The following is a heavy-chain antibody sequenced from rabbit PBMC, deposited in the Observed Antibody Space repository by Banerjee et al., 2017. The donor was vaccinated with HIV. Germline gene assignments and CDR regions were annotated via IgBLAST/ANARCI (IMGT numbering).Heavy chain of an antibody. CDR3: AREGANSAGFYL. J-gene: IGHJ3*01. CDR2: IDAGGSGSA. Sequence: QEQLVESRGDLVKPGGTLTLTCTASGFSFSSSYWICWVRQAPGKGLEWIACIDAGGSGSANYASWAKGRFTGSKTSSTTVTLQMTTLTAADTATYFCAREGANSAGFYLWGQGTLVTVS. V-gene: IGHV1S45*01. CDR1: GFSFSSSYW. D-gene: IGHD7-1*01.